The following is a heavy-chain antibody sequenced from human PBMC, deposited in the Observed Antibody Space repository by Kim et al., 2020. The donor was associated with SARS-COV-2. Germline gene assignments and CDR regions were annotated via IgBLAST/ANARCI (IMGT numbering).Heavy chain of an antibody. J-gene: IGHJ6*02. Sequence: GGSLRLSCAASGFTFSSYSMNWVRQAPGKGLEWVSSISSSSSYIDYADSVKGRFTISRDNAKNSLYLQMNSLRAEDTAVYYCARDIVPAAILYYYYGMDVWGQGTTVTVSS. D-gene: IGHD2-2*01. CDR1: GFTFSSYS. CDR2: ISSSSSYI. CDR3: ARDIVPAAILYYYYGMDV. V-gene: IGHV3-21*01.